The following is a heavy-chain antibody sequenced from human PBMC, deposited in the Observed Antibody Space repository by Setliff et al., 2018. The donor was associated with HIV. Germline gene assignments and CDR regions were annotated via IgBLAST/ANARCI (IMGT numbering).Heavy chain of an antibody. CDR2: INGSGIST. CDR1: GFTFSSYA. CDR3: AENSAWAVIGSDYYLGF. J-gene: IGHJ4*02. V-gene: IGHV3-23*01. D-gene: IGHD6-19*01. Sequence: PGGSLRLSCAASGFTFSSYAMTWVRQAPGKGLEWVASINGSGISTYHADFVKGRFTISRDKSKNTLYLQMNSLRAEDTAVYYCAENSAWAVIGSDYYLGFWGQGTLVSVSS.